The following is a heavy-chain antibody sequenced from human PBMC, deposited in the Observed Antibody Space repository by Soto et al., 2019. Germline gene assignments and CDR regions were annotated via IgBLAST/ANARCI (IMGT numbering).Heavy chain of an antibody. V-gene: IGHV4-34*01. Sequence: QVQLQQWGAGLLKPSETLSLTCAVYGGSFSGYYWSWIRQPPGKGLEWIGEINHSGSTNYNPSLKSRVTISVDTSKNQFSLKLSSVTAADADVDYCARGGRSWAWGQGTLVTVSS. CDR2: INHSGST. J-gene: IGHJ4*02. CDR3: ARGGRSWA. D-gene: IGHD1-26*01. CDR1: GGSFSGYY.